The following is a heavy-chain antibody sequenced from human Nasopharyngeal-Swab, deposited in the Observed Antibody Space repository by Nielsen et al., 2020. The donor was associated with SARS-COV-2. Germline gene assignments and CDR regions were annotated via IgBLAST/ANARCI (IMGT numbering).Heavy chain of an antibody. CDR1: GFIFSTYG. V-gene: IGHV3-33*01. J-gene: IGHJ3*01. CDR3: ARGSSVHAFDV. CDR2: IRSDGSGD. Sequence: SLKISCAASGFIFSTYGMHWVRQVPGKGLQWVAVIRSDGSGDYYADSVKGRFTISRDNSKNTLFLEMDSLRAEDTAVYYCARGSSVHAFDVWGQGTEVTVSS. D-gene: IGHD3-10*01.